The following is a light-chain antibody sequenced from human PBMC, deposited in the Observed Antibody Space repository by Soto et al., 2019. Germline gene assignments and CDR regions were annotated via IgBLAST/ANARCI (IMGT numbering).Light chain of an antibody. CDR3: QQSYSTPIT. CDR1: QSISSY. J-gene: IGKJ5*01. CDR2: AAS. Sequence: IQIAQSPSSLAASVRDRGTHPCRASQSISSYLNWYQQKPGKAPKLLIYAASSLQSGVPSRFSGSGSGTDFTLTISSLQPEDFATYYCQQSYSTPITFGQGTRLEIK. V-gene: IGKV1-39*01.